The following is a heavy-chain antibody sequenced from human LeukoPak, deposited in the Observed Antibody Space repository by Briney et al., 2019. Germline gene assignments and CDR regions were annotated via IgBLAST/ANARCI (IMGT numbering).Heavy chain of an antibody. D-gene: IGHD1-26*01. CDR3: AAGILRYSGTYPSSY. J-gene: IGHJ4*02. CDR1: GFTFSSYA. CDR2: IKQDGSEM. Sequence: GGSLRLSCAASGFTFSSYAMSWVRQAPGKGLEWVANIKQDGSEMNYVDSVKGRFTISRDNAKNSLYLQLNSLRAEDTAMYYCAAGILRYSGTYPSSYWGQGTLVTVSS. V-gene: IGHV3-7*01.